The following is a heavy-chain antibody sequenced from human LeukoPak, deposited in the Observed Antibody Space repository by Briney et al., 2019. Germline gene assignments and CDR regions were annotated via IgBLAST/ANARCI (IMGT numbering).Heavy chain of an antibody. Sequence: SETLSLTCAVSGGSISSSNWWSWIRQHPGKGLEWIGYIYYSGSSYYNPSLRSRVTISVDTSKNHFSLKLSSVTAADTAVYYCARNRDGYNSFDYWGQGTLVTVSS. CDR2: IYYSGSS. CDR3: ARNRDGYNSFDY. V-gene: IGHV4-31*11. J-gene: IGHJ4*02. D-gene: IGHD5-24*01. CDR1: GGSISSSNW.